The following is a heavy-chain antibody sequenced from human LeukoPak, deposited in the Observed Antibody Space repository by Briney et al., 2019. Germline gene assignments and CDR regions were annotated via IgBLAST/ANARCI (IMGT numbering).Heavy chain of an antibody. D-gene: IGHD3-10*01. V-gene: IGHV3-15*01. Sequence: GGSLRLSCAASGFTFSSYWMSWVRQAPGKGLEWVGRIKSKTDGGTTDYAAPVKGRFTISRDDSKNTLYLQMNSLKTEDTAVYYCTTDPSITMVRGVIITRSVVYWGQGTLVTVSS. CDR2: IKSKTDGGTT. CDR1: GFTFSSYW. CDR3: TTDPSITMVRGVIITRSVVY. J-gene: IGHJ4*02.